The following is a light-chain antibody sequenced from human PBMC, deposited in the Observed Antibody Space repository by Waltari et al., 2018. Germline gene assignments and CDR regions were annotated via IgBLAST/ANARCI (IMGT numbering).Light chain of an antibody. J-gene: IGKJ3*01. CDR2: AAS. Sequence: AIQMAQSPSSLSAYVGDRVTISCRTSQGIGNVLGWYQQKPGKAPKLLIYAASSLQSGVSSRFSGSGSGTEFTLTINSLQPEDFATYYCLQDYDYPFTFGPGTKVEI. CDR3: LQDYDYPFT. V-gene: IGKV1-6*01. CDR1: QGIGNV.